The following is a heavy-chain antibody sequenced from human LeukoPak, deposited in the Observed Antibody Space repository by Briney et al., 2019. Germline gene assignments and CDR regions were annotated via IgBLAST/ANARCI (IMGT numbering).Heavy chain of an antibody. CDR3: ARERGDYSGYDPNPEDYYYYGMDV. CDR2: IKSKTDGGTT. Sequence: GGSLRLSCAASGFTFSNAWMSWVRQAPGKGLEWVGRIKSKTDGGTTDYAAPVKGRFTISRDDSKNTLYLQMNSLKTEDTAVYYCARERGDYSGYDPNPEDYYYYGMDVWGQGTTVTVSS. J-gene: IGHJ6*02. CDR1: GFTFSNAW. V-gene: IGHV3-15*01. D-gene: IGHD5-12*01.